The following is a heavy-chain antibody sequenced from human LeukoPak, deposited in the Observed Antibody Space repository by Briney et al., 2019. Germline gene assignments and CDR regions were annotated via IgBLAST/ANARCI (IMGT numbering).Heavy chain of an antibody. Sequence: TGGSLGLSCAASGFTFSDYYMSWIRQAPGKGLEWVSYISSSGSTIYYADSVKGRFTISRDNAKNSLYLQMNSLRAEDTAVYYCATSQDGYKITPIDYWGQGTLVTVSS. CDR3: ATSQDGYKITPIDY. V-gene: IGHV3-11*01. CDR1: GFTFSDYY. D-gene: IGHD5-24*01. J-gene: IGHJ4*02. CDR2: ISSSGSTI.